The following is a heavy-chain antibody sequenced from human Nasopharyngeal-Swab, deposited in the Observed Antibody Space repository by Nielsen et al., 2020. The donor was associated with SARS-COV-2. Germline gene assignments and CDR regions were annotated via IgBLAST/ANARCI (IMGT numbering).Heavy chain of an antibody. CDR3: ARLPYGDYLYYYYYGMDV. D-gene: IGHD4-17*01. CDR2: INHSGST. Sequence: SETLSLTCAVYGGSFSGYYWSWIRQPPGKGLEWIGEINHSGSTNYNPSLKSRVTISVDTSKNQFSLKLSSVTAADTAAYYCARLPYGDYLYYYYYGMDVWGQGTTVTVSS. CDR1: GGSFSGYY. V-gene: IGHV4-34*01. J-gene: IGHJ6*02.